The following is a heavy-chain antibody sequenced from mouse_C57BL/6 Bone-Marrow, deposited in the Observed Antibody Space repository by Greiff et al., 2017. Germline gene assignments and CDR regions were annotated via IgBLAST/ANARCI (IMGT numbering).Heavy chain of an antibody. V-gene: IGHV1-64*01. CDR2: IHPNSGST. Sequence: VQLQQPGAELVKPGASVKLSCKASGYTFNSYWMHWVKQRPGQGLEWIGMIHPNSGSTNYNEKFKSKATLTVDKSSSTAYMQLSSLTSEDSAVYYCARRGYYSSRGYFDYWGQGPTLTVSS. J-gene: IGHJ2*01. CDR1: GYTFNSYW. D-gene: IGHD1-1*01. CDR3: ARRGYYSSRGYFDY.